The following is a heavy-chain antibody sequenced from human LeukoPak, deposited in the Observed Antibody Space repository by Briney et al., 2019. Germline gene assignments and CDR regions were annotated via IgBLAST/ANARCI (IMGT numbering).Heavy chain of an antibody. CDR3: AREIVGATTFDY. D-gene: IGHD1-26*01. CDR2: INPNSGGT. J-gene: IGHJ4*02. CDR1: GYTFTGYY. Sequence: ASVKVSCKASGYTFTGYYMHWVRQAPGQGLEWMGWINPNSGGTNYAQKFQGRVTMTRDTSISTAYMELSRLRSDDTAVYYCAREIVGATTFDYWGQGTPVTVSS. V-gene: IGHV1-2*02.